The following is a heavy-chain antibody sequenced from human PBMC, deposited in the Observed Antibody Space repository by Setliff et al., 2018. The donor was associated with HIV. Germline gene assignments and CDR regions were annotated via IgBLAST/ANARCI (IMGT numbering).Heavy chain of an antibody. CDR2: VSSRGDT. J-gene: IGHJ4*02. Sequence: SETLSLTCTVSDSGTYYWSWIRQPAGKGLEWIGRVSSRGDTNYNPSLKSRVTMSVDTSKNQFSLKLSSVTAADTAMYFCAREHLYYNFWSGSHGSPDFNYWGQGTLVTVSS. V-gene: IGHV4-4*07. CDR1: DSGTYY. CDR3: AREHLYYNFWSGSHGSPDFNY. D-gene: IGHD3-3*01.